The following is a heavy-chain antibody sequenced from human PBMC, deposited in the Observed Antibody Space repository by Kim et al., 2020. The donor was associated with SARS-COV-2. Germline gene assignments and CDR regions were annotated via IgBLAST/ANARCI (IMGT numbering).Heavy chain of an antibody. CDR1: GGSISSGGYY. D-gene: IGHD3-10*01. V-gene: IGHV4-31*03. J-gene: IGHJ3*02. CDR3: ANLPPYYYGSGSHAFDI. CDR2: IYYSGST. Sequence: SETLSLTCTVSGGSISSGGYYWSWIRQHPGKGLEWIGYIYYSGSTYYNPSLKSRVTITVDTSKNQFCLKLSSVTAADTAVYYCANLPPYYYGSGSHAFDIWGQGTMVTVSS.